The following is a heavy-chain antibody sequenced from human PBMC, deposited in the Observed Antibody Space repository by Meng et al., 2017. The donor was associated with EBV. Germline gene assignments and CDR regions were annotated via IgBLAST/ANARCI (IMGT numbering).Heavy chain of an antibody. CDR3: AHSKYYSDSGGYWDYFDD. D-gene: IGHD3-10*01. J-gene: IGHJ4*02. V-gene: IGHV2-5*02. CDR2: IYWDDAK. Sequence: QSTLKESGPTLVKPTQTLLLTCTFPGISLTTSGVGVGWIRQPPGKALEWLAVIYWDDAKRYSPSLKNRLTITKDTSKNQVVLTMTNMDPVDTATYFCAHSKYYSDSGGYWDYFDDWGQGTLVTVSS. CDR1: GISLTTSGVG.